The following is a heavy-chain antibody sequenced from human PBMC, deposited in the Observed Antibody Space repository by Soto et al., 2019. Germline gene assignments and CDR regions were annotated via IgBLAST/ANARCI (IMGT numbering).Heavy chain of an antibody. J-gene: IGHJ2*01. D-gene: IGHD6-19*01. V-gene: IGHV4-4*02. CDR3: VRKDFSDWFFDL. CDR2: IYHSGST. CDR1: GASISSRHW. Sequence: QVQLQESGPGLVKPSGTLSLSCAVSGASISSRHWWSWVRQPPGKGLEWIGEIYHSGSTYYNASLKSRVAISLDKSKNQFFLKLRSVTAADTAVYYCVRKDFSDWFFDLWGRGTLVTVSS.